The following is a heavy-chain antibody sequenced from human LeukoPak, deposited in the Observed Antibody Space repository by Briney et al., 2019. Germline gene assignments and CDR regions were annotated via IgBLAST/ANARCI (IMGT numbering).Heavy chain of an antibody. V-gene: IGHV3-48*01. CDR1: GFTFSSYS. CDR3: ARGQGPRMGSSWYYFDY. J-gene: IGHJ4*02. Sequence: PGGSLRLSCAASGFTFSSYSMNWVRQASGKGLEWVSYISSSTTTIYYADSVKGRFTISRDNAKNSLYLQMNSLRAEDTAVYYCARGQGPRMGSSWYYFDYWGQGTLVTVSS. CDR2: ISSSTTTI. D-gene: IGHD6-13*01.